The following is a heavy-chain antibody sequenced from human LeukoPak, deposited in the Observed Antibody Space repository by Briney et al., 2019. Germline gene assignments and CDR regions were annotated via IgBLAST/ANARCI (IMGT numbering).Heavy chain of an antibody. Sequence: KASETLSLTCTVSGGSISSSSYYWGWIRQPPGKGLEWIGGIYYSGSTYYNPSLKSRVTISVDTSKNQFSLMLSSVTAADTAVYYCARRLLWFGELRELWFDPWGQGTLVTVSS. V-gene: IGHV4-39*01. CDR2: IYYSGST. D-gene: IGHD3-10*01. J-gene: IGHJ5*02. CDR3: ARRLLWFGELRELWFDP. CDR1: GGSISSSSYY.